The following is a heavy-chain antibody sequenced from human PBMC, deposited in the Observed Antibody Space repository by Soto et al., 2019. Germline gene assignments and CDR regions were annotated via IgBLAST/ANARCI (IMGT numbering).Heavy chain of an antibody. J-gene: IGHJ6*02. V-gene: IGHV3-15*01. CDR2: IKSKTDGGTT. CDR3: TSGSSLYYYGMDV. Sequence: GGSLRLSCAASGFTFSNAWMSWVRQAPGKGLEWVGRIKSKTDGGTTDYAAPVKGRFTISRDDSKNTLYLQMNSLKTEDTAVYYCTSGSSLYYYGMDVWGQGTTVTVSS. CDR1: GFTFSNAW. D-gene: IGHD6-6*01.